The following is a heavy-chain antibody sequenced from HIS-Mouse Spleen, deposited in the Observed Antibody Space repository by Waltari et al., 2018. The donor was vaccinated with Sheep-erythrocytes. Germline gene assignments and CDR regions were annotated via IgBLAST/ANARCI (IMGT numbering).Heavy chain of an antibody. CDR1: GGSISSSSYY. V-gene: IGHV4-39*07. J-gene: IGHJ4*02. D-gene: IGHD4-17*01. CDR3: ARDLNRLRFDY. CDR2: IYYSWST. Sequence: QLQLQESGPGLVKPSETLSLTCTVSGGSISSSSYYWGWIRQPPGKGLEWIGSIYYSWSTYYNPSLKSRVTISVDTSKNQFSLKLSSVTAADTAVYYCARDLNRLRFDYWGQGTLVTVSS.